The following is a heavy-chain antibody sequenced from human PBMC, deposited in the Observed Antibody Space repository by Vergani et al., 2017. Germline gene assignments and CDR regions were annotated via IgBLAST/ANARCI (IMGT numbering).Heavy chain of an antibody. D-gene: IGHD3-22*01. CDR1: GFTFSSYS. Sequence: EEQLVESGGALVQPGGSLRLSCTTFGFTFSSYSMNWVRQAPGKGLEWISYISSNSDTIYYADSVEGRFTISRDNVKNSVDLHLNSLRAEDTAVYYCAREGCYFNSTGYYNWFDPWGQGTLVTVSS. J-gene: IGHJ5*02. CDR2: ISSNSDTI. V-gene: IGHV3-48*01. CDR3: AREGCYFNSTGYYNWFDP.